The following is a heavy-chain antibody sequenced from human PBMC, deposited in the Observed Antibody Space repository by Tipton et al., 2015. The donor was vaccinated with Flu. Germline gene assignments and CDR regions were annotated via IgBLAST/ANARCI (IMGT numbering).Heavy chain of an antibody. J-gene: IGHJ4*02. CDR2: ISGSGGST. CDR1: GFTFSSYA. V-gene: IGHV3-23*01. Sequence: SLRLSCAASGFTFSSYAMSWVRQAPGKGLEWVSAISGSGGSTYYADSVKGRFTISRDNSKNTLYLQMNGLRAEDTAVYYCASHGDYDVVIASQFDYWGQGTLVTVSS. D-gene: IGHD2-21*01. CDR3: ASHGDYDVVIASQFDY.